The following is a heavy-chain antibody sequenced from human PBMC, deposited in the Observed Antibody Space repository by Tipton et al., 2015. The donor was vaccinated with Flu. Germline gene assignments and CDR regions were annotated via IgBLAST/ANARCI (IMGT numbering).Heavy chain of an antibody. CDR3: ARQELGFGELLAGAFDI. J-gene: IGHJ3*02. D-gene: IGHD3-10*01. CDR1: GYSFTSYW. Sequence: QLVQSGAEVKKPGESLKISCKGSGYSFTSYWIGWVRQMPGKGLEWMGIIYPGDSDTRYSPSFQGQVTISADKSISAAYLQWSSLKASDPAMYYCARQELGFGELLAGAFDIWGQGTMVTVSS. CDR2: IYPGDSDT. V-gene: IGHV5-51*01.